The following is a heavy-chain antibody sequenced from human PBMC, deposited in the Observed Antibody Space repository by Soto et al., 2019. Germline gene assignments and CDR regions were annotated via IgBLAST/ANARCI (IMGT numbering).Heavy chain of an antibody. Sequence: QVQLVQSGAEVKKPGASVKVSCKASGYTFTSYDINRVRQATGQGLEWMGWINPNSGNTGYAQKFQGRVTMTRNTSISTAYMELSSLRSEDTAVYYCARAVRNPFYYYMDVWGKGTTVTVSS. J-gene: IGHJ6*03. CDR1: GYTFTSYD. CDR3: ARAVRNPFYYYMDV. V-gene: IGHV1-8*01. CDR2: INPNSGNT.